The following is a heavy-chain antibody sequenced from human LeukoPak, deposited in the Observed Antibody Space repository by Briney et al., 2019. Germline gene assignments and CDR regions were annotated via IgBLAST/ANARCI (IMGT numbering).Heavy chain of an antibody. Sequence: SETLSLTCTVSGGSISSYYWSWIRQPPGKGLEWIGYIYYSGSTNYNPSLKSRVTMSVDTSKNQFSLKLSSVTAADTAVYYCARFIAVAGTFYYGMDVWGQGTTVTVSS. J-gene: IGHJ6*02. CDR3: ARFIAVAGTFYYGMDV. CDR2: IYYSGST. D-gene: IGHD6-19*01. V-gene: IGHV4-59*01. CDR1: GGSISSYY.